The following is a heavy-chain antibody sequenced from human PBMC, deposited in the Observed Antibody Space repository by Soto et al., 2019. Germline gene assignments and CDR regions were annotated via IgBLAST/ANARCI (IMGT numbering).Heavy chain of an antibody. CDR3: AKDDVSGDGLWLVSD. V-gene: IGHV3-23*01. Sequence: PGGSLRLSCEASGFTFSKYAMTWVRQAPGKGQEWVSGITGSGLTIEHSASVKGRFTISRDNSKNTVYLQMNSLRAEDTAIYYCAKDDVSGDGLWLVSDWGQGTPVTVSS. J-gene: IGHJ4*02. CDR2: ITGSGLTI. D-gene: IGHD2-21*02. CDR1: GFTFSKYA.